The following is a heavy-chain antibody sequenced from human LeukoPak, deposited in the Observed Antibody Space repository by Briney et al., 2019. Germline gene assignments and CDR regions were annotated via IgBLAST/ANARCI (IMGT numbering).Heavy chain of an antibody. J-gene: IGHJ4*02. D-gene: IGHD6-6*01. Sequence: GGSLRLSCAASGFTFSSYSMNWVRQAPGKGLEWVSSISSSSSYIYYADSVKGRSTISRDNAKNSLYLQMKRLRAEDTAVYYCASHRIAARFVFGYWGQGPLVTVSS. V-gene: IGHV3-21*01. CDR3: ASHRIAARFVFGY. CDR1: GFTFSSYS. CDR2: ISSSSSYI.